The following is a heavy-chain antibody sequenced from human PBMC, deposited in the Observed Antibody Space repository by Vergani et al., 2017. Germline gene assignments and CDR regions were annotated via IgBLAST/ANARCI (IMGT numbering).Heavy chain of an antibody. CDR2: ISYVGSNT. CDR3: ARDGTGRDGYNFWYFDL. J-gene: IGHJ2*01. D-gene: IGHD5-24*01. V-gene: IGHV3-30-3*01. CDR1: GFTFSSYA. Sequence: QVQLVESGGGVVQPGRSLRLSCAASGFTFSSYAMPWVRQAPGKGLEWVAVISYVGSNTYYADSVKGRFTISRDNYKNTLYLQMNSLRAEDTAVYYCARDGTGRDGYNFWYFDLWGRGTLVTVSS.